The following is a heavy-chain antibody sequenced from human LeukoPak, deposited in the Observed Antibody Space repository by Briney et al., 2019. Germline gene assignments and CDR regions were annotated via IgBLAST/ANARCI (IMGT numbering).Heavy chain of an antibody. CDR3: AKDNPLDY. Sequence: GGSLRLSGGVSGFTFSNYGMLWVRQAPGKGREGVAFIRYDGDNKLYADSVKGRFTISRDNSKNTVYLHINSLRTEDTALYYCAKDNPLDYWGQGTLVIVSS. CDR1: GFTFSNYG. CDR2: IRYDGDNK. D-gene: IGHD1-14*01. V-gene: IGHV3-30*02. J-gene: IGHJ4*02.